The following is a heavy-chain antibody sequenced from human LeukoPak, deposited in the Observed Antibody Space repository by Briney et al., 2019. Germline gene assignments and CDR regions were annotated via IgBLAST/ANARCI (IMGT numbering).Heavy chain of an antibody. V-gene: IGHV3-33*06. Sequence: GRSLRLSCAASGFTFSSYSMHWVRQAPGKGLEWVAVIWYDGSNKYYADSVKGRFTISRDNSKNTLYLQMNSLRAEDTAVYYCAKDHDSSGYSSWGQGTLVTVSS. CDR3: AKDHDSSGYSS. CDR1: GFTFSSYS. CDR2: IWYDGSNK. D-gene: IGHD3-22*01. J-gene: IGHJ4*02.